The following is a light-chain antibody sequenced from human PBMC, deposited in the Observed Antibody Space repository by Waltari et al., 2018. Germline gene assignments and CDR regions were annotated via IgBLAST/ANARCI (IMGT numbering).Light chain of an antibody. CDR2: GAS. J-gene: IGKJ1*01. V-gene: IGKV3-20*01. CDR1: QSVSSSY. Sequence: EIVLTQSPGTLSLSPGERATLSCRASQSVSSSYLAWYQQKPGQAPRLLIYGASSRATGIPDRFSGSWSGTDFTLTIGRLEPEDFAVYYCQQYGSSPRTFGQGTKLEIK. CDR3: QQYGSSPRT.